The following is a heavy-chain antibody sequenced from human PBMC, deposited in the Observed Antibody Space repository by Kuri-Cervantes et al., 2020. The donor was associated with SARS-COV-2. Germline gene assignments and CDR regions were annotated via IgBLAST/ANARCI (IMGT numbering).Heavy chain of an antibody. CDR2: ISWNGGSI. CDR3: ARIQGGYYDSSGYYTDAFDI. Sequence: SLRLSCAASGFSFDDYAMHWVRQVPGQGLEWVSRISWNGGSIGYAVSGKGRFTISRDNAKNSLYLQMNSLRAEDTAVYYCARIQGGYYDSSGYYTDAFDIWGQGTMVTVSS. J-gene: IGHJ3*02. CDR1: GFSFDDYA. V-gene: IGHV3-9*01. D-gene: IGHD3-22*01.